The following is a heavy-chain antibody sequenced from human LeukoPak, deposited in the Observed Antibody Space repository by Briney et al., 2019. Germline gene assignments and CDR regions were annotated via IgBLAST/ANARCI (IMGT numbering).Heavy chain of an antibody. D-gene: IGHD3-9*01. CDR3: ARSLTGNFDY. CDR1: SGFISSYY. J-gene: IGHJ4*02. Sequence: PSETLSLTCTVSSGFISSYYWSWIRQPPGKGLEWIGYIYYSGSTDYNPSLKSRVTISVDTSKNQFSLKLSSVTAADTAVYYCARSLTGNFDYWGQGTLVTVSS. CDR2: IYYSGST. V-gene: IGHV4-59*01.